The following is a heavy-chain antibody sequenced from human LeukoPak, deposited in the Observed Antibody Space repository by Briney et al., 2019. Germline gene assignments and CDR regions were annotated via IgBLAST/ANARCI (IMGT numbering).Heavy chain of an antibody. J-gene: IGHJ4*02. CDR2: ISSSSSYI. CDR1: GFTFSSYS. D-gene: IGHD3-10*01. CDR3: ASSYGSGTPNSI. Sequence: NPGGSLRLSCAASGFTFSSYSMNWVRQAPGKGLEWVSSISSSSSYIYYADSMKGRFTISRDNAKNSLYLQMNSLRAEDTAVYYCASSYGSGTPNSIWGQGTLVTVSS. V-gene: IGHV3-21*01.